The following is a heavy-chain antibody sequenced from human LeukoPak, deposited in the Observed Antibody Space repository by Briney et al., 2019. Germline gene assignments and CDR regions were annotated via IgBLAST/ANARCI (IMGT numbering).Heavy chain of an antibody. J-gene: IGHJ6*02. V-gene: IGHV4-31*03. Sequence: SETLSLTCTVSGGSISSGGYYWSWIRQHPGKGLELIGYMFYSGSTYYNPSLKSRVTISVDTSKNQFSLKLSSVSATDTALYYCARRASGSGGTQAGMDVWGQGTTVIVSS. CDR3: ARRASGSGGTQAGMDV. D-gene: IGHD2-15*01. CDR1: GGSISSGGYY. CDR2: MFYSGST.